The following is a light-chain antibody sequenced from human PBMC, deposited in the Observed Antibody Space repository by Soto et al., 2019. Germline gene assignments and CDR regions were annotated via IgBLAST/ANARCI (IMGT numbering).Light chain of an antibody. CDR2: DAS. Sequence: EIVLTQSPATLSLSPGERATLSCRASQSVNSCFAWYQQKPGQAPRLLIYDASSRATGIPARFSGSGSGTDFTLTISSLEPEDFAIYYCQQRSDWPVTFGQGTKVEIK. J-gene: IGKJ1*01. V-gene: IGKV3-11*01. CDR3: QQRSDWPVT. CDR1: QSVNSC.